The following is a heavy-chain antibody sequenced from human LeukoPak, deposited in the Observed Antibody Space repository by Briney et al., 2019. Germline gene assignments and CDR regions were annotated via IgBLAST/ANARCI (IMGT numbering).Heavy chain of an antibody. Sequence: SETLSLTCTVSGGSINNYYWSWIRQPPGKGLEWIGYIYYRGSTNYNPSLKSRVTFSVDTSKNQSSLKLNSVTAADTAVYYCARGGDYGDLRYFDYWGQGTLVTVSS. CDR3: ARGGDYGDLRYFDY. J-gene: IGHJ4*02. CDR1: GGSINNYY. V-gene: IGHV4-59*01. CDR2: IYYRGST. D-gene: IGHD4-17*01.